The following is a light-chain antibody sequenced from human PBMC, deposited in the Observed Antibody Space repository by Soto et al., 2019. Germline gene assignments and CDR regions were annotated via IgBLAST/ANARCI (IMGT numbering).Light chain of an antibody. V-gene: IGLV1-51*01. Sequence: QSVLSQPPSVSAAPGQRVTLPRSGSSSNIGKHYVSRYQQVPGTAPTLLIYDNTQRPSWIPHGFSGSSSGTSATLAITGLQTGDEAEYYCATWDGGLTPQGVFGTGTKVTVL. J-gene: IGLJ1*01. CDR1: SSNIGKHY. CDR2: DNT. CDR3: ATWDGGLTPQGV.